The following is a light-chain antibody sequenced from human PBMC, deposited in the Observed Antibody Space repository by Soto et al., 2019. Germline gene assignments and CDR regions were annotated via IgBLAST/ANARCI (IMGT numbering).Light chain of an antibody. CDR1: SSDVGGYNY. Sequence: QSALTQPASVSGSPGQSITISCTGTSSDVGGYNYVSWYQHHPGKAPKVMIYEVSNRPSGISNRFSGSKAGNTASLTISGLQAEYEADYYCSSYTSSSTLVFGGGTKVTVL. V-gene: IGLV2-14*01. J-gene: IGLJ2*01. CDR2: EVS. CDR3: SSYTSSSTLV.